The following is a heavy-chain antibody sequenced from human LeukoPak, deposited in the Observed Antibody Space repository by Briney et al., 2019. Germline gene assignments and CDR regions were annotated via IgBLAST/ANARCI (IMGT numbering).Heavy chain of an antibody. Sequence: GGSLRLSCAASGFTFTSYSMSWVRQAPGKGLEWVSGTSDRGDYTYYADSVKGRFTISRDNSKNTLYLQMDSLRADDTAVYYCAKDLWKADYWGQGTLVTVSS. V-gene: IGHV3-23*01. J-gene: IGHJ4*02. D-gene: IGHD3-3*01. CDR3: AKDLWKADY. CDR2: TSDRGDYT. CDR1: GFTFTSYS.